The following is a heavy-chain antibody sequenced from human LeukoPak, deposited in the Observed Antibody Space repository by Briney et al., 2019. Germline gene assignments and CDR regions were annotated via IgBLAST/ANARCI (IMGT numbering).Heavy chain of an antibody. CDR1: GDSISGYY. J-gene: IGHJ4*02. CDR3: ARRKSSGWYFDY. Sequence: SETPSLTCTVSGDSISGYYWSWIRQPAGTGLEWIGRIYTGGGTNYNPSLKSRVTMSVDTSKNQISLKVSSVTAAETAVYYCARRKSSGWYFDYWGQGILVTVSS. CDR2: IYTGGGT. V-gene: IGHV4-4*07. D-gene: IGHD6-19*01.